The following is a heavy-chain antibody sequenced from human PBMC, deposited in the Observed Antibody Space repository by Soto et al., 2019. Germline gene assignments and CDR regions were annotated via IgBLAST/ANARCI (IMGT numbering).Heavy chain of an antibody. Sequence: EMQLLESGGDLVQPGGSLRLSCAASGFTLSSYAMTWVGRAPGKGLEYISAISGSGVTTYYADSMKGRFTISRDNSKNTLYLQMNSLRAEDTAVYYCAKDRDDIGMVDAFEIWGQGTMVTVSS. J-gene: IGHJ3*02. D-gene: IGHD3-9*01. CDR1: GFTLSSYA. CDR3: AKDRDDIGMVDAFEI. CDR2: ISGSGVTT. V-gene: IGHV3-23*01.